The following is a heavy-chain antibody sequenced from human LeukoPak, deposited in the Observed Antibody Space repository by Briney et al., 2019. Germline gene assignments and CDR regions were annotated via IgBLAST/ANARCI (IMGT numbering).Heavy chain of an antibody. CDR1: GFTFDDYA. CDR3: ASELIPFIGAFDI. V-gene: IGHV3-53*01. Sequence: GGSLRLSCAASGFTFDDYAMHWVRQGPGKGLEWVSVIYSGGSTYYADSVKGRFTISRDNSKNTLYLQMNSLRAEDTAVYYCASELIPFIGAFDIWGQGTMVTVSS. D-gene: IGHD2-15*01. CDR2: IYSGGST. J-gene: IGHJ3*02.